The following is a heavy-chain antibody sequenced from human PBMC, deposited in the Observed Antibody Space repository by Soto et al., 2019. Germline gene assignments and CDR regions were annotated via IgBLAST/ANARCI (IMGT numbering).Heavy chain of an antibody. CDR3: ARDARYCSGGSCYDY. D-gene: IGHD2-15*01. J-gene: IGHJ4*02. CDR1: GFTFSDYY. CDR2: ISSSGSTI. V-gene: IGHV3-11*01. Sequence: GRSLRLSCAASGFTFSDYYMRWIRQAPGKGLEWVSYISSSGSTIYYADSVKGRFTISRDNAKNSLYLQMNSLRAEDTAVYYCARDARYCSGGSCYDYWGQGTLVTVSS.